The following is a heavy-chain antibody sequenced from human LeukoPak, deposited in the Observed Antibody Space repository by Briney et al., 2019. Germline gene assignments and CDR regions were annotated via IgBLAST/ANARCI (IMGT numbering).Heavy chain of an antibody. Sequence: ASVKVSCKASGGTSSSYAISWVRQAPGQGLEWMGGIIPIFGTANYAQKFQGRVTITTDESTSTAYMELSSLRSEDTAVYYCARVEGHILTGYYNNDYWGQGTLVTVSS. CDR2: IIPIFGTA. J-gene: IGHJ4*02. D-gene: IGHD3-9*01. CDR3: ARVEGHILTGYYNNDY. V-gene: IGHV1-69*05. CDR1: GGTSSSYA.